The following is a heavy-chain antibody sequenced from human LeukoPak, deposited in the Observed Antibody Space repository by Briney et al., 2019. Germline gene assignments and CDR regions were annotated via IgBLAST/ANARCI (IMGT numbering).Heavy chain of an antibody. D-gene: IGHD3-3*01. Sequence: SGGSLRLSCAASGFTFSSDAMSWVRQAPGKGLEWVSAISGSGGSTYYADSVKGRFTISRDNSKSTLYLQMNSLRAEDTAVYYCAKVDDFWSGYYSDYWGQGTLVTVSS. CDR1: GFTFSSDA. CDR3: AKVDDFWSGYYSDY. V-gene: IGHV3-23*01. J-gene: IGHJ4*02. CDR2: ISGSGGST.